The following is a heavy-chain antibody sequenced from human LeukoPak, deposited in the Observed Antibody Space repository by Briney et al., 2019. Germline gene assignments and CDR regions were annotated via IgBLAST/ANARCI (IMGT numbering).Heavy chain of an antibody. CDR1: GGSISSSTFY. V-gene: IGHV4-39*07. J-gene: IGHJ4*02. CDR2: IYYSGST. Sequence: PSETLSLTCTVSGGSISSSTFYWGWIRQPPGKGLEWIGSIYYSGSTYYNPSLKSRVTISVDTSKNQFYLKLSSVTAADTAVYYCARDHGSSWTFDYWGQGTLVTVSS. D-gene: IGHD6-13*01. CDR3: ARDHGSSWTFDY.